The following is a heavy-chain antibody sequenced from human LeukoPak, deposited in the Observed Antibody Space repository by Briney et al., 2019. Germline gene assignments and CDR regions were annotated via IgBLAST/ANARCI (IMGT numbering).Heavy chain of an antibody. CDR1: GGSISSYY. V-gene: IGHV4-59*01. J-gene: IGHJ5*02. CDR3: ARDAPPDYGDYAWFDP. Sequence: SETLSLTCTVSGGSISSYYWSWIRQPPGKGLEWIGYIYYSGSTNYNPSLKSRVTISVDTSKIQFSLKLSSVTAADTAVYYCARDAPPDYGDYAWFDPWGQGTLVTVSS. D-gene: IGHD4-17*01. CDR2: IYYSGST.